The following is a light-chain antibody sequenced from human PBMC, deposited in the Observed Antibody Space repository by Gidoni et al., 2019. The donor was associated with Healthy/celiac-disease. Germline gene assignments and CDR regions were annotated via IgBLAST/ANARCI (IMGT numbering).Light chain of an antibody. J-gene: IGKJ2*01. CDR2: DAS. CDR3: QQYDNLPRT. CDR1: QDISNY. Sequence: DNQMPQPPSSLSSSVGDRVTITCQASQDISNYLNWHQQKPGKTPKLLIYDASNLETGGPSRFSGSGSGADFTFTISSLQPEDIATYYCQQYDNLPRTFGQGTKLEIK. V-gene: IGKV1-33*01.